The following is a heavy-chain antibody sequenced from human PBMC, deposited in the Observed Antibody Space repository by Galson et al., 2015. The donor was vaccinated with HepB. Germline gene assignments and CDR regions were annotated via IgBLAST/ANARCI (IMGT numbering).Heavy chain of an antibody. CDR1: GGSFSGFY. CDR3: ARFHGISIPGQFDY. D-gene: IGHD3-3*01. J-gene: IGHJ4*02. CDR2: IDHSGPA. Sequence: LSLTCAAYGGSFSGFYWSWVRQTPKKGLEWIGEIDHSGPAHYSPSLRSRVTISIDTSKNQFSLSLISVTAADTAVYFCARFHGISIPGQFDYWGQGILVTVSS. V-gene: IGHV4-34*01.